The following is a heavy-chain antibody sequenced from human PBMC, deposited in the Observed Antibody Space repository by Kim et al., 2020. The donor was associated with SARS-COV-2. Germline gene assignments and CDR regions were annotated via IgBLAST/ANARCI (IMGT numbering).Heavy chain of an antibody. V-gene: IGHV3-30-3*01. D-gene: IGHD6-6*01. CDR1: GFTFSSYA. J-gene: IGHJ6*01. CDR2: ISYDGSNK. CDR3: ARARGESEYSSSPRDNY. Sequence: GGSLRLSCAASGFTFSSYAMHWVRQAPGKGLEWVAVISYDGSNKYYADSVKGRFTISRDNSKNTLYLQMNSLRAEDTAVYYCARARGESEYSSSPRDNY.